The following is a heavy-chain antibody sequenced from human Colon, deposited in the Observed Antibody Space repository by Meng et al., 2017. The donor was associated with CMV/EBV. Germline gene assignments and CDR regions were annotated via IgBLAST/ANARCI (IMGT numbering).Heavy chain of an antibody. CDR1: GYSVSDKY. CDR3: ARFVSRSNSRSGSYYRVYFFDF. CDR2: ITVYNGKT. J-gene: IGHJ4*02. D-gene: IGHD3-10*01. V-gene: IGHV1-18*01. Sequence: ASVKVSCKASGYSVSDKYLHWVRQAPGQGLEWMGWITVYNGKTKYAQKFQGRVTMTADISTNTAYLELGSLRSDDTAVYFCARFVSRSNSRSGSYYRVYFFDFWGQGTLVTVSS.